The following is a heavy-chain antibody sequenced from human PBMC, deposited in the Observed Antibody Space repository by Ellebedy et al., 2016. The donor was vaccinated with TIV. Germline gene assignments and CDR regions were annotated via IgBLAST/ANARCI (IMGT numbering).Heavy chain of an antibody. CDR1: GVSISSSSDY. Sequence: MPSETLSLTCSVSGVSISSSSDYWGWIRQPPGKGLEWIGSVDYSGRAYNNPSLKSRVTSSVDTSKNQFSLKLTSVTAADIAVYFCARDSDGDYTSFDLWGRGALVIVSS. J-gene: IGHJ2*01. V-gene: IGHV4-39*07. CDR2: VDYSGRA. D-gene: IGHD4-17*01. CDR3: ARDSDGDYTSFDL.